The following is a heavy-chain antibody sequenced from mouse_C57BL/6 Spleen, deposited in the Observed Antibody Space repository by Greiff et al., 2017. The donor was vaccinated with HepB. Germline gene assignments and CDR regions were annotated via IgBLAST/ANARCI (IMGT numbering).Heavy chain of an antibody. V-gene: IGHV1-55*01. CDR1: GYTFTSYW. CDR2: IYPGSGST. D-gene: IGHD2-1*01. Sequence: QVQLQQPGAELVKPGASVKMSCKASGYTFTSYWITWVKQRPGQGLEWIGDIYPGSGSTNYNEKFKSKATLTVDTSSSTAYMQRSSLTSEDSAVYYCARSYGKPNYYAMDYWGQGTSVTVSS. J-gene: IGHJ4*01. CDR3: ARSYGKPNYYAMDY.